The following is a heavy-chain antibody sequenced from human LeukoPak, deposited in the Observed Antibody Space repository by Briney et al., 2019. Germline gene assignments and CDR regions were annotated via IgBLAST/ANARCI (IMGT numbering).Heavy chain of an antibody. V-gene: IGHV4-59*12. CDR3: ARLLRYYYGSGSYYDY. CDR2: IYYSGST. J-gene: IGHJ4*02. CDR1: GGSISSYY. D-gene: IGHD3-10*01. Sequence: SETLSLTCTVSGGSISSYYWSWIRQPPGKGLEWIGYIYYSGSTNYNPSLKSRVTISVDTSKNQFSLKLSSVTAADTAVYYCARLLRYYYGSGSYYDYWGQGTLVTVSS.